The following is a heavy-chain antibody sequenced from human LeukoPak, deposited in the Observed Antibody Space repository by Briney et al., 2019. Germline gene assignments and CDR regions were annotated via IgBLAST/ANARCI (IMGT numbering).Heavy chain of an antibody. CDR2: ISGYNGNT. Sequence: GASVKVSCKASGYTFTDYYMHWVRQAPGQGLEWMGWISGYNGNTNYAQKLQGRVTMTTDTSTSTAYMELRSLRSDDTAVYYCARSGYCSGGSCYSGAFDIWGQGTMVTVSS. CDR1: GYTFTDYY. V-gene: IGHV1-18*04. D-gene: IGHD2-15*01. CDR3: ARSGYCSGGSCYSGAFDI. J-gene: IGHJ3*02.